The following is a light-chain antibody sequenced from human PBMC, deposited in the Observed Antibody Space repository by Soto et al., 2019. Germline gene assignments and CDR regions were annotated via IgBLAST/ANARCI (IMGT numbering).Light chain of an antibody. CDR3: QHGHNWPLT. CDR2: SAS. CDR1: QSISTA. J-gene: IGKJ2*01. Sequence: EIVMTQSPATLSVSPGERATLSCRASQSISTALAWYQQTPGQPPRLLIYSASTRATGVPSRFTGSGSGSEFTLTISVPQSEDFAVYYCQHGHNWPLTFGQGTRLE. V-gene: IGKV3-15*01.